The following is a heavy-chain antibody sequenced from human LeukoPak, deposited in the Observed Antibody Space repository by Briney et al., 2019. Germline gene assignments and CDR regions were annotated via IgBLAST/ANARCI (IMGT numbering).Heavy chain of an antibody. V-gene: IGHV1-8*03. CDR2: MNPNSGNT. J-gene: IGHJ6*03. CDR1: GYTFTSYD. CDR3: ARVTYCSSTSCYTDGYYYYYMDV. D-gene: IGHD2-2*02. Sequence: ASVKVSCKASGYTFTSYDINWVRQATGQGLEWIGWMNPNSGNTGYAQKFQGRVTITRNTSISTAYMELSSLRSEDTAVYYCARVTYCSSTSCYTDGYYYYYMDVWGKGTTVTVSS.